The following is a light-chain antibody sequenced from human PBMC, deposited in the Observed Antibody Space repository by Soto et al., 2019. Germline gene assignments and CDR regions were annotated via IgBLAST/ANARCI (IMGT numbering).Light chain of an antibody. Sequence: DIQMTQSPSSLSGSVGDRVTITCRASQAITNYLAWYQQKPGKVPKLLIYAASTLQSGVPSRFSGSGSGTDFTLTISSLQPEDVATYYCQKYNRAPETFGQGTKVEIK. CDR2: AAS. CDR1: QAITNY. V-gene: IGKV1-27*01. J-gene: IGKJ1*01. CDR3: QKYNRAPET.